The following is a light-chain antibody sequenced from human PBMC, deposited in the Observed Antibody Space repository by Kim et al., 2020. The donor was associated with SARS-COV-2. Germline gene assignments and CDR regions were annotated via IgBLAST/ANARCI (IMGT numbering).Light chain of an antibody. J-gene: IGLJ1*01. CDR2: QDS. CDR3: QAWDSGTKV. V-gene: IGLV3-1*01. CDR1: KLGDKY. Sequence: SYELTQPPSVSVSPGQTASITCSGDKLGDKYACWYQQKPGQSPVLVIYQDSKRPSGIPERFSGSNSGNTATLTISGTQAMDEDDYYCQAWDSGTKVFGTGTKVTVL.